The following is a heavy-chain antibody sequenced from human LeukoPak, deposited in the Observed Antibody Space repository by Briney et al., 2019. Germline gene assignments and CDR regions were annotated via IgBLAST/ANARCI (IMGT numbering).Heavy chain of an antibody. Sequence: SETLSLNCTVSGGSISSHYWSWIRQPPGKGLEWIGYIDHTGSTDCSPSLKSRVTMSLDTSKNQVSLRLTSVTAADTAVYYCARLSAAVHLGAFDLWGQRTMVTVSS. CDR2: IDHTGST. CDR1: GGSISSHY. D-gene: IGHD3-3*01. CDR3: ARLSAAVHLGAFDL. J-gene: IGHJ3*01. V-gene: IGHV4-59*08.